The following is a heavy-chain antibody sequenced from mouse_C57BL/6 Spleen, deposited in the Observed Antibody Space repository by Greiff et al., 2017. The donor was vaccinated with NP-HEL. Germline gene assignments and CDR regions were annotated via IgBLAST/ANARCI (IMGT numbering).Heavy chain of an antibody. CDR2: IYPGDGDT. Sequence: QVQLQQSGPELVKPGASVKISCKASGYAFSSSWMNWVKQRPGKGLEWIGRIYPGDGDTNYNGKFKGKATLTADKSSSTAYMQLSSLTSEDSAVYFCSKGAYDYPYAMYYWGQGTSVTVSS. V-gene: IGHV1-82*01. J-gene: IGHJ4*01. CDR1: GYAFSSSW. D-gene: IGHD2-4*01. CDR3: SKGAYDYPYAMYY.